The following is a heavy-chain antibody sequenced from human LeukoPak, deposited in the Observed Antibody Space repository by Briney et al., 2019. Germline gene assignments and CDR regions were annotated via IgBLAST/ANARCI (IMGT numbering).Heavy chain of an antibody. J-gene: IGHJ4*02. CDR3: AKRIDSGTYFDY. CDR2: ISGSGGST. D-gene: IGHD1-26*01. Sequence: GESLRLSCAASGFTFSSYAMSWVRQAPGKGLEWVSTISGSGGSTYYADSVKGRFTISRDNSKNTLYLHMNSLRAEDTAIYYCAKRIDSGTYFDYWGQGTLVTVSS. V-gene: IGHV3-23*01. CDR1: GFTFSSYA.